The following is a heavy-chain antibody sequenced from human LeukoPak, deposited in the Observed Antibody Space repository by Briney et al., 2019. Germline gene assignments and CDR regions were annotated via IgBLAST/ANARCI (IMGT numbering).Heavy chain of an antibody. V-gene: IGHV4-59*01. J-gene: IGHJ3*02. Sequence: PAETLSLTCTVSGVSISSYYWSWIRQPPGKGREWVGYIYYSGSTNYSPSLKSRVTISVDTSKPQFSLKLSSVTAADTAVYYCARDYYYDSSGYYYGRAFDIWGQGTMVTVSS. D-gene: IGHD3-22*01. CDR3: ARDYYYDSSGYYYGRAFDI. CDR1: GVSISSYY. CDR2: IYYSGST.